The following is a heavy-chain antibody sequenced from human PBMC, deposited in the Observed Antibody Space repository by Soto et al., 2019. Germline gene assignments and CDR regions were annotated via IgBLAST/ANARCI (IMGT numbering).Heavy chain of an antibody. D-gene: IGHD4-17*01. CDR2: IHYSGSV. V-gene: IGHV4-30-4*08. Sequence: TLSLTCTVSGGSISNVHYHRTWIRQTPGKGLEGIGYIHYSGSVYYNPSLQSRVTMSVDTSKNLFSLKLSSVTAADTAVYFCVREDDGGGRDYYGLDVWAQGTTVNVSS. CDR1: GGSISNVHYH. J-gene: IGHJ6*02. CDR3: VREDDGGGRDYYGLDV.